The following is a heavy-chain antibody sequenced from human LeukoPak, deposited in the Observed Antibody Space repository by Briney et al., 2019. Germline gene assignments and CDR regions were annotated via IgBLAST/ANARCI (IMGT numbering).Heavy chain of an antibody. CDR2: MNPNSGNT. D-gene: IGHD3-3*01. J-gene: IGHJ6*03. CDR1: GYTFTSYD. CDR3: ARGPMYYDFWSGYRYYYYYYYMDV. Sequence: ASVTVSCKASGYTFTSYDINWVRQATGQGLEWMGWMNPNSGNTGYAQKFQGRVTMTRNTSISTAYMELSSLRSEDTAVYYCARGPMYYDFWSGYRYYYYYYYMDVWGKGTTVTVSS. V-gene: IGHV1-8*01.